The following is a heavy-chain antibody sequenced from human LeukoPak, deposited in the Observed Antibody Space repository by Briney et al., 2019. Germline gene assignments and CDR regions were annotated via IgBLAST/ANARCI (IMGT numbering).Heavy chain of an antibody. J-gene: IGHJ6*02. CDR1: GFTFDDYA. CDR3: AKTVKTLSHYGMDV. V-gene: IGHV3-9*01. D-gene: IGHD4-17*01. CDR2: ISWNSGSI. Sequence: GGSLRLSCAASGFTFDDYAMHWVRQAPGKGLEWVSGISWNSGSIGYADSVKGRFTISRDNAKNSLYLQMNSLRPEDTALYYCAKTVKTLSHYGMDVWGQGTTVTVSS.